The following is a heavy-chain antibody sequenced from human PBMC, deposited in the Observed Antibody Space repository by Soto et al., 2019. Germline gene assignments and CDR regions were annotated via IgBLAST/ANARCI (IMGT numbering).Heavy chain of an antibody. V-gene: IGHV3-21*01. CDR3: ARDLRIVVVPAATNYGMDV. J-gene: IGHJ6*02. CDR2: ISSSSSYI. CDR1: GFTFSSYS. Sequence: PGGSLRLSCAASGFTFSSYSMNWVRQAPGKGLEWVSSISSSSSYIYYADSVKGRFTISRDNAKNSLYLQMNSLRAEDTAVYYCARDLRIVVVPAATNYGMDVWGQGTTVTVS. D-gene: IGHD2-2*01.